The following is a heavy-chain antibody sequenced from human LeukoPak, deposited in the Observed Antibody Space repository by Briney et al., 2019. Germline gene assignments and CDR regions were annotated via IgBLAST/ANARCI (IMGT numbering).Heavy chain of an antibody. CDR1: GFTFSRHG. Sequence: PGGSLRLSCAASGFTFSRHGMHWVRQAPGKGLEWVAVIWYDGSNKYYADSVKGRFTISRDSSKNTLYLQMNSLRAEDTAIYYCTRVGYIDEGIDYWGQGTLVTVSS. CDR2: IWYDGSNK. CDR3: TRVGYIDEGIDY. D-gene: IGHD5-24*01. V-gene: IGHV3-33*01. J-gene: IGHJ4*02.